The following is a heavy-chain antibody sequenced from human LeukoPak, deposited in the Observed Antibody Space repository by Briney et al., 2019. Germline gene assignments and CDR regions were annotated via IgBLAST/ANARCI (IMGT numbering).Heavy chain of an antibody. CDR1: GGSISSSSYY. Sequence: PSETLSLTCTVSGGSISSSSYYWGWIRQPPGKGLEWIGYIYYSGSTYYNPSLKSRVTISVDTSKNQFSLKLSSVTAADTAVYYCARGNSVITAFDPWGQGTLVTVSS. CDR3: ARGNSVITAFDP. CDR2: IYYSGST. V-gene: IGHV4-30-4*08. D-gene: IGHD3-22*01. J-gene: IGHJ5*02.